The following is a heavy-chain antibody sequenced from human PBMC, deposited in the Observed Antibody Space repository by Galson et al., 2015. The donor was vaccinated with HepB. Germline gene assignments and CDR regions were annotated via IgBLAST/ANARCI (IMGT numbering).Heavy chain of an antibody. CDR1: GFTFSTYS. D-gene: IGHD5-18*01. CDR2: TSSSSSNI. V-gene: IGHV3-21*01. J-gene: IGHJ6*03. Sequence: SLRLSCAASGFTFSTYSMNWVRQAPGKGLEWVSFTSSSSSNIYYADSVKGRFTISRDNAKNSLYLQMNSLRAEDTAVYYCARTYVDTAVVSNYYYYMDVWGKGTTVTVSS. CDR3: ARTYVDTAVVSNYYYYMDV.